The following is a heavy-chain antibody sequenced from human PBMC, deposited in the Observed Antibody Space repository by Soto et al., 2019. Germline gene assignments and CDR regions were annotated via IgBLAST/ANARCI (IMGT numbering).Heavy chain of an antibody. V-gene: IGHV4-39*01. CDR1: GASISESSHY. D-gene: IGHD5-12*01. J-gene: IGHJ4*02. Sequence: QLLLQESGPGLVKPSETLSLTCAVSGASISESSHYWAWIRQPPGKGLEWIASIYYTGSTYYNPPFRSRRAISIDTYRHQFSLNLSSGAAAGMAVCYWARHVGYCGGCAFDFGGQGTLVLVSS. CDR2: IYYTGST. CDR3: ARHVGYCGGCAFDF.